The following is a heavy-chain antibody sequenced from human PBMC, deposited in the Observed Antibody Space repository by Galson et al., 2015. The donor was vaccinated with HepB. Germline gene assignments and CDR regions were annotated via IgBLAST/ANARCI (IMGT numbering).Heavy chain of an antibody. CDR1: GFTVSSNY. Sequence: SLRLSCAASGFTVSSNYMSWVRQAPGKGLEWVSVIYSGGSTYYADSVKGRFTISRDNSKNTLYLQMNSLRAEDTAVYYCASGIQLWLGEDYWGQGTLVTVSS. J-gene: IGHJ4*02. CDR3: ASGIQLWLGEDY. D-gene: IGHD5-18*01. CDR2: IYSGGST. V-gene: IGHV3-66*01.